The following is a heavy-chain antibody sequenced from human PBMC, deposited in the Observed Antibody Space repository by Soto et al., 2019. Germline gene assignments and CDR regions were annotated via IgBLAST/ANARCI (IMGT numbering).Heavy chain of an antibody. V-gene: IGHV1-2*04. CDR2: INPNSGGT. D-gene: IGHD3-22*01. J-gene: IGHJ3*02. CDR3: AREYYDSSGYYHSNDAFDI. Sequence: ASVKVSCKVSGYTLTELSIHWVRQAPGQGLEWMGWINPNSGGTNYAQKFQGWVTMTRDTSISTAYMELSRLRSDDTAVYYCAREYYDSSGYYHSNDAFDIWGQGTMVTVSS. CDR1: GYTLTELS.